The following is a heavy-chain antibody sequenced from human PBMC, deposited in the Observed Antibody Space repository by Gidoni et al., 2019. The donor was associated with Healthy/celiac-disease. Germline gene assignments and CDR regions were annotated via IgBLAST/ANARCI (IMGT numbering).Heavy chain of an antibody. V-gene: IGHV4-34*01. D-gene: IGHD6-13*01. Sequence: QVQLQQWGAGLLKPSETLSLTCAVYGGSFSGYYWSWIRQPPGKGLEWIGEINHSGSTNYNPSLKSRVTISVDTSKNQFSLKLSSVTAADTAVYYCARKGGPAAGLLWGYWGQGTLVTVSS. CDR3: ARKGGPAAGLLWGY. CDR1: GGSFSGYY. CDR2: INHSGST. J-gene: IGHJ4*02.